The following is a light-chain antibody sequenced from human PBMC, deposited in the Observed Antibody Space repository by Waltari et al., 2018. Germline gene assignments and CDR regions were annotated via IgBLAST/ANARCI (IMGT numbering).Light chain of an antibody. CDR1: QDISHY. V-gene: IGKV1-33*01. Sequence: DIQVTQSPSSLSASIGDRVTITCQASQDISHYLNWYQHRPGTAPKVLIYEASYLKSGVPSRFSGSGSGTHFTFAISSLQPEDIGTYYCQHHDNLVLTSGQGTKLEI. J-gene: IGKJ2*01. CDR2: EAS. CDR3: QHHDNLVLT.